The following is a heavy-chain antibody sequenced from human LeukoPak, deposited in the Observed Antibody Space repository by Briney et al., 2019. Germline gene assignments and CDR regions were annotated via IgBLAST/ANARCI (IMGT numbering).Heavy chain of an antibody. V-gene: IGHV3-7*01. CDR1: GFTFSSYW. J-gene: IGHJ6*03. Sequence: GGSPRLSCAASGFTFSSYWMSWVRQAPGKGLEWVANIKQDGSEKYYVDSVKGRFTISRDNAKNSLYLQMNSLRAEDTAVYYCARVRHGYYMDVWGKGTTVTVSS. CDR2: IKQDGSEK. CDR3: ARVRHGYYMDV.